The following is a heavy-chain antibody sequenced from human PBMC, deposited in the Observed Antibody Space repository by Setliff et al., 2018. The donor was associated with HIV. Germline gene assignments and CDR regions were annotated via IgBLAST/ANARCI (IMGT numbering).Heavy chain of an antibody. V-gene: IGHV1-2*02. CDR3: ARQLSNSPDY. J-gene: IGHJ4*02. CDR2: ISPNNGDK. D-gene: IGHD7-27*01. CDR1: GYSFADYF. Sequence: ASVKVSCKASGYSFADYFMHWVRQAPGQGLEWMGWISPNNGDKNIPQSFQGRVTMTRDTSINTAYMELSGLRSDDTAMYYCARQLSNSPDYWGQGTLVTVS.